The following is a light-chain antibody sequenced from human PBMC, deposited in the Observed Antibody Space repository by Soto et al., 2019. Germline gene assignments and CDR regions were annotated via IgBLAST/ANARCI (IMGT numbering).Light chain of an antibody. CDR3: CSYASTSTLL. Sequence: QSALTQPASVSGSPGQSITISCTGTSCDVGSYNLVSWYQRHPDKDPKLMIYEVSKRPSGVSDRFSGSKSGNTASLTISGLQAEDEADYYCCSYASTSTLLFGGGTKLTVL. V-gene: IGLV2-23*02. CDR1: SCDVGSYNL. CDR2: EVS. J-gene: IGLJ3*02.